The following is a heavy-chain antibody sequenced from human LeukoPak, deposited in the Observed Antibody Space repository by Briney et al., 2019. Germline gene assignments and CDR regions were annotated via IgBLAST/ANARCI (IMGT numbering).Heavy chain of an antibody. J-gene: IGHJ6*02. CDR2: MNPNSGNT. D-gene: IGHD6-19*01. CDR1: GYTFTSYD. Sequence: EASVKVSCKASGYTFTSYDINWVRQATGQGLEWMGWMNPNSGNTGYAQKFQGRVTMTRNTSISTAYMELSSLRSEDTAVYYCARGEEWYSSGGYYYGMDVWGQGTTVTVSS. CDR3: ARGEEWYSSGGYYYGMDV. V-gene: IGHV1-8*01.